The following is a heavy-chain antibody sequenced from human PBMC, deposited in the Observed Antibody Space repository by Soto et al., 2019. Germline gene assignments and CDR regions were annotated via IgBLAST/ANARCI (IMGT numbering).Heavy chain of an antibody. CDR1: VFTFSSYA. D-gene: IGHD3-10*01. V-gene: IGHV3-23*01. CDR2: ISGSGGST. Sequence: PGGSLRLSCAASVFTFSSYAMSLVRQSPGKGLEWVSAISGSGGSTYYADSVKGRFTISRDNSKNTLYLQMNSLRAEDTAVYYCATFLGAGYFEYWGQGTLVTVSS. CDR3: ATFLGAGYFEY. J-gene: IGHJ4*02.